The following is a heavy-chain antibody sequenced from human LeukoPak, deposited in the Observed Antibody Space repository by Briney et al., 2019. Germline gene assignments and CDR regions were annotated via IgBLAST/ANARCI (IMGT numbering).Heavy chain of an antibody. CDR3: AAAPILRGEGGEHYKYGMDV. Sequence: PSETLSLTCAVSVGSISSGNWWTWVRQSPGKGLEWIGEIYHNETHNYNPSLKSRVTISADTFKNHFSLKLTSVTAADTAVYYCAAAPILRGEGGEHYKYGMDVWGQGTTVIVSS. CDR2: IYHNETH. V-gene: IGHV4-4*02. D-gene: IGHD2-2*02. CDR1: VGSISSGNW. J-gene: IGHJ6*02.